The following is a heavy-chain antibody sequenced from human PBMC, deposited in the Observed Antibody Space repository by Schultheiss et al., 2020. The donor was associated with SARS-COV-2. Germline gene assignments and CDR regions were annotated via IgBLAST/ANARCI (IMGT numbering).Heavy chain of an antibody. CDR1: GGSISSGGYY. J-gene: IGHJ5*02. CDR3: ARDTAAGGFDP. Sequence: SETLSLTCTVSGGSISSGGYYWSWIRQHPGKGLEWIGYIYYSGSTYYNPSLKSRVTISVDTSKNQFSLKLSSVTAADTAVYYCARDTAAGGFDPWGQGTLVTVSS. D-gene: IGHD6-13*01. CDR2: IYYSGST. V-gene: IGHV4-31*03.